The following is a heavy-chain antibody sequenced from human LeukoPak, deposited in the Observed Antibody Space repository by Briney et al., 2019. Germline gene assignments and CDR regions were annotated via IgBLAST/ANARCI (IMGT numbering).Heavy chain of an antibody. J-gene: IGHJ4*02. V-gene: IGHV3-23*01. CDR3: AKWGDYDVLTGYYVSDY. CDR2: ITGSGGNT. D-gene: IGHD3-9*01. CDR1: GFTFSNYA. Sequence: GASLRLSCAASGFTFSNYAMSWVRQAPGKGLEWVSAITGSGGNTYYADSVKDRITISRDNSKNTVFLQMNSLRAEDTAVYYCAKWGDYDVLTGYYVSDYWGQGTLVTVSS.